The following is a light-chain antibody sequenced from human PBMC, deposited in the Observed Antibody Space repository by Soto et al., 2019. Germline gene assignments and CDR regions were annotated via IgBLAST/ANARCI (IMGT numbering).Light chain of an antibody. Sequence: EIVLTQSPGTLSLSPGERATLSCRASQSVSSSYLAWYQQKTGQAPRLLIYGASSRATGIPDRFSGSGSGTDFTLTISRLEPEDFAVYYCQQYDNSRTFGQGTKVDIK. CDR3: QQYDNSRT. J-gene: IGKJ1*01. CDR1: QSVSSSY. V-gene: IGKV3-20*01. CDR2: GAS.